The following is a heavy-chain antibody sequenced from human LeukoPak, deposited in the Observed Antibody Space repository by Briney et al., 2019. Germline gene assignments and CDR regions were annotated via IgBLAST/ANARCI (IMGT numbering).Heavy chain of an antibody. CDR1: GFTFSSYS. D-gene: IGHD3-10*01. Sequence: GGSLRLSCAASGFTFSSYSMNWVRQAPGKGLEWVANIKQDGSEKYYVDSVKGRFTISRDNAKNSLYLQMNSLRAEDTAVYYCARDGVDYYGSGSYSYWGQGTLVTVSS. J-gene: IGHJ4*02. CDR3: ARDGVDYYGSGSYSY. V-gene: IGHV3-7*01. CDR2: IKQDGSEK.